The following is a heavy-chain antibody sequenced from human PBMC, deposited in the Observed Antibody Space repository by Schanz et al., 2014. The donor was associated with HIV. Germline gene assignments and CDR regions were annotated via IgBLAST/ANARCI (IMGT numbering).Heavy chain of an antibody. V-gene: IGHV3-23*04. D-gene: IGHD6-13*01. CDR1: GFTFSSYG. Sequence: EVQLVESGGGVVQPGRSLRLSCAASGFTFSSYGMHWVRQAPGKGLEWVSTTSGSGGRTYYADSVKGRFTISRDDSENTLYLQMNSLRVEDTALCYCAKGYDWYTSSTGDYWGQGTLVTVSS. CDR2: TSGSGGRT. J-gene: IGHJ4*02. CDR3: AKGYDWYTSSTGDY.